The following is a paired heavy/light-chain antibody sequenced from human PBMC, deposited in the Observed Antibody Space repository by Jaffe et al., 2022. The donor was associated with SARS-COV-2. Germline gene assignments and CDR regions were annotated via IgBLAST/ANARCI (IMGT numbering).Heavy chain of an antibody. Sequence: EVQLVESGGGLVQPGGSLKLSCTASGLTFSDSAIHWVRQASGKGLEWVGRIRSRANSYATAYAASVKGRFTISRDDSKNTAYLQMNSLKTEDTGVYYCTRRPLYCSGGSCYPPWGQGTLVTVSS. V-gene: IGHV3-73*01. CDR3: TRRPLYCSGGSCYPP. J-gene: IGHJ5*02. CDR2: IRSRANSYAT. CDR1: GLTFSDSA. D-gene: IGHD2-15*01.
Light chain of an antibody. J-gene: IGKJ1*01. CDR1: QDISNY. V-gene: IGKV1-33*01. Sequence: DIQMTQSPSSLSASVGDRVTITCQASQDISNYLNWYQQKPGKAPKVLIYDASNLETGVPARFSGSGSGTDFTFTISSLQPEDIATYYCQQYDNVLWTFGQGTKVEIK. CDR3: QQYDNVLWT. CDR2: DAS.